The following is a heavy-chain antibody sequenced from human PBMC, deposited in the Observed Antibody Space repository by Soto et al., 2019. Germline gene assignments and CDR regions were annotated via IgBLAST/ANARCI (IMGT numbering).Heavy chain of an antibody. CDR3: ARESCSTSCYAWFYYYMDV. CDR2: ISGSGVST. CDR1: GFTFSSYA. V-gene: IGHV3-23*01. Sequence: GGSLKLSCVASGFTFSSYAMSWVRQAPGKGLEWVSAISGSGVSTYYADSVKGRFTISVDKSKNTRYWQMNSLRAEDTAVYYCARESCSTSCYAWFYYYMDVWGKGTTVTVSS. J-gene: IGHJ6*03. D-gene: IGHD2-2*01.